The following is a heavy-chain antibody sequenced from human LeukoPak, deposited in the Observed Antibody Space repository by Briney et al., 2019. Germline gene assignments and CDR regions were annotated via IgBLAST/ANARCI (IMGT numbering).Heavy chain of an antibody. D-gene: IGHD3-10*01. V-gene: IGHV3-11*04. CDR1: GFTFSDYY. J-gene: IGHJ4*02. Sequence: GGSLRLSCAASGFTFSDYYMSWIRQAPGKGLEWVSYISSSGSTIYYEDSVKGRFTISRDNAKNSLYLQMNSLRAEDPAVYSSARVGMVRGVIFDYWGQGTLVTVSS. CDR2: ISSSGSTI. CDR3: ARVGMVRGVIFDY.